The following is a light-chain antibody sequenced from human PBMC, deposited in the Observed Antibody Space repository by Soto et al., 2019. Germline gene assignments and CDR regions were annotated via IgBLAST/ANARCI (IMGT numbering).Light chain of an antibody. CDR3: QQRSNWPPPFT. J-gene: IGKJ3*01. CDR1: QSVSSY. V-gene: IGKV3-11*01. CDR2: DAS. Sequence: EIVLTQSPGTLSLSPGERATLSCRASQSVSSYLAWYQQKPGQAPRLLIYDASTRATGIPDRFSGSGSGTDFTLTISSREPEDVAVYYCQQRSNWPPPFTFGPGTKVDIK.